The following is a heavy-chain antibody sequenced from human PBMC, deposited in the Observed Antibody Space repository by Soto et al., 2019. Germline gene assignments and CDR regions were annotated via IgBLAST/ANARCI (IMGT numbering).Heavy chain of an antibody. CDR1: GFSFSSHW. J-gene: IGHJ6*04. Sequence: EVQLVESGGGLVQPGGSLRLSCAASGFSFSSHWMHWVRQAPGKGLVWVSRINNDGSITTYAASVTGRFTISRDNAKNPLSLQMNRLTAEDTAVYYCTRAGPETCTSPICLAYSPEVWGRGTTVNVSP. V-gene: IGHV3-74*01. CDR2: INNDGSIT. D-gene: IGHD2-8*01. CDR3: TRAGPETCTSPICLAYSPEV.